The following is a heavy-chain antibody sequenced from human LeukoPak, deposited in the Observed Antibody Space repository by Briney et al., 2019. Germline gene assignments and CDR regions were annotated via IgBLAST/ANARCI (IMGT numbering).Heavy chain of an antibody. Sequence: GASVKVSCKASGYTFTSYDINWVRQATGQGLEWMGWMNPNSGNTGYAQKFQGRVTITRNTSISTVYMELSSLRSEDTAVYYCARAWRVGATPLGYWGQGTLVTVSS. J-gene: IGHJ4*02. V-gene: IGHV1-8*03. CDR3: ARAWRVGATPLGY. CDR2: MNPNSGNT. CDR1: GYTFTSYD. D-gene: IGHD1-26*01.